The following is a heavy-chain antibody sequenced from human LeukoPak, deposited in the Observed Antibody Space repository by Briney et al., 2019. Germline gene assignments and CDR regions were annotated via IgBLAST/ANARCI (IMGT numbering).Heavy chain of an antibody. CDR3: ARVGVYTIFGVVIDYFDY. J-gene: IGHJ4*02. Sequence: GGSLRLSCAASGFTFSSYSMNWVRQAPGKGLEWVSYISSSSSTIYYADSVKGRFSISRDNAKNSLYLQMNSLRAEDTAVYYCARVGVYTIFGVVIDYFDYWGQGTLVTVSS. CDR1: GFTFSSYS. V-gene: IGHV3-48*01. CDR2: ISSSSSTI. D-gene: IGHD3-3*01.